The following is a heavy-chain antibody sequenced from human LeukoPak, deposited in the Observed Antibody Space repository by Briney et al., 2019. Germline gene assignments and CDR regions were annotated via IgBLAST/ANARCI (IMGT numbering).Heavy chain of an antibody. D-gene: IGHD3-22*01. V-gene: IGHV3-7*01. CDR1: GFTFDDYG. J-gene: IGHJ5*02. CDR2: IKQDGSEK. Sequence: GGSLRLSCAASGFTFDDYGMSWVRQAPGKGLEWVANIKQDGSEKHYVDSVKGRFTISRDNAENSLFLQMNSLRAEDTALYYCARVRYYYESSGYRWFDPWGQGTLVTVSS. CDR3: ARVRYYYESSGYRWFDP.